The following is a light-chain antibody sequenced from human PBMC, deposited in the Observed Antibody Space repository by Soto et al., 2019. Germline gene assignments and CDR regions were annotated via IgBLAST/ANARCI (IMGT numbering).Light chain of an antibody. CDR1: QSVSSSY. CDR2: GAS. V-gene: IGKV3-20*01. Sequence: EIVLTQSPGTLSLSPGERATLSCRASQSVSSSYLVWYQQKPGQAPRALIYGASSRATGIPDRFSGSGSGTDFTLTISRLEPEDFAVYYCQQYGSSPWTFGQGTKVEI. CDR3: QQYGSSPWT. J-gene: IGKJ1*01.